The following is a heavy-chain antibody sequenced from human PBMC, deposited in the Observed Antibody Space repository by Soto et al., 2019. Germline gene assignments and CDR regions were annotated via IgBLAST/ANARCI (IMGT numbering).Heavy chain of an antibody. CDR2: IKQDGSEK. J-gene: IGHJ5*02. V-gene: IGHV3-7*03. CDR1: VFTFSSYW. CDR3: ARGTIFGVADYSWFDR. Sequence: VGSLRLSCASSVFTFSSYWMSCVRQAPGKGLEWVANIKQDGSEKYYVDSVKGRFTISRDNAKNSLYLQMNSLRAEDTAVYYCARGTIFGVADYSWFDRWGQGTLVIVSS. D-gene: IGHD3-3*01.